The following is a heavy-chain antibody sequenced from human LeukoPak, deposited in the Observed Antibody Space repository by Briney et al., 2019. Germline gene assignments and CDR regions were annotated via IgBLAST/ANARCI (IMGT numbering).Heavy chain of an antibody. D-gene: IGHD3-22*01. Sequence: NPSETLSLTCTVSGDSISSGYYWGWIRQPPGRGLEWIGSIHHSGSSYYNPSLKGRVTISVDTSKNQFSLKLSSVTAADTAVHYCARYYDGSGSPRFDPWGQGTLVTVSS. CDR2: IHHSGSS. V-gene: IGHV4-38-2*02. J-gene: IGHJ5*02. CDR3: ARYYDGSGSPRFDP. CDR1: GDSISSGYY.